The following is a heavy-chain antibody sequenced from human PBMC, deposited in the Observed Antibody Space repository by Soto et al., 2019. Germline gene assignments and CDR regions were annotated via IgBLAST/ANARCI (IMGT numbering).Heavy chain of an antibody. V-gene: IGHV1-69*01. CDR3: ARDDYYYGSGSYLN. J-gene: IGHJ4*02. CDR1: GGTFSSYA. Sequence: QVQLVQSGAEVKKPGSSVKVYCQASGGTFSSYAISWVRQAPGQGLEWMGGIIPIFGTANYAQKFPGRVTITADESTSTAYMELSRLRSEDTAVYYCARDDYYYGSGSYLNWGQGTLVTVSS. CDR2: IIPIFGTA. D-gene: IGHD3-10*01.